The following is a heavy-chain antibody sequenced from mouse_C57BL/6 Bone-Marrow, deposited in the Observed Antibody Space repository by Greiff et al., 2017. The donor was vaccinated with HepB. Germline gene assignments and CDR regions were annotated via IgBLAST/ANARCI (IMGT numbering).Heavy chain of an antibody. D-gene: IGHD1-1*01. CDR1: GYTFTSYW. V-gene: IGHV1-55*01. Sequence: QVQLQQPGAELVKPGASVKMSCKASGYTFTSYWITWVKQRPGQGLEWIGDIYPGSGSTNYNEKFKSKATLTVDTSSSTAYMQLSSLTSEDSAVYYCARYYYGSSYGYWYFYVWGTGTTVTVSS. CDR3: ARYYYGSSYGYWYFYV. CDR2: IYPGSGST. J-gene: IGHJ1*03.